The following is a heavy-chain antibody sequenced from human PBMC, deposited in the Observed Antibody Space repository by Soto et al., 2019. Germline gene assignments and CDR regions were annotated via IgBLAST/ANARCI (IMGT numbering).Heavy chain of an antibody. CDR2: MYDSGGS. Sequence: QLQLQESGPGLVKPSETLSVTCTVSGASITNTVYSWCWLRQPPGTGVEWIGTMYDSGGSYYHPSLQRRLPISADTSRKEVSLKLTSVTAADTDVYHCARHSKPWETIWFHPLG. J-gene: IGHJ5*02. CDR3: ARHSKPWETIWFHP. D-gene: IGHD1-26*01. CDR1: GASITNTVYS. V-gene: IGHV4-39*01.